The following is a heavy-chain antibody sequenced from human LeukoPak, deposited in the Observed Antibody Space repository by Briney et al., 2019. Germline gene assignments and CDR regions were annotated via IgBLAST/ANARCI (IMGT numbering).Heavy chain of an antibody. Sequence: GGSLRLSCAATGFTFNDYWMTWVRQAPGKGLEWVAHIKQDGSEKYYVDSLKGRFTISRDNAKNSLFLQMNSLRAEDTAVYYCVRDCSSASLSSGCYYAMDVWGKGTTVTVSS. D-gene: IGHD2-2*01. J-gene: IGHJ6*04. CDR3: VRDCSSASLSSGCYYAMDV. CDR2: IKQDGSEK. V-gene: IGHV3-7*03. CDR1: GFTFNDYW.